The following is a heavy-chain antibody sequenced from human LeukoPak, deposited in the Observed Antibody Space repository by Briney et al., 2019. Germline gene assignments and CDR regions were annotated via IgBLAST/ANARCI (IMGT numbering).Heavy chain of an antibody. Sequence: PGGSLRLSCAASGFTFDDYAMHWVRQAPGKGLEWVSLISWDGGSTYYADSVKGRFTISRDNSKNTLYLQMNSLRAEDTAVYYCARGDDYWGQGTLVTVSS. CDR2: ISWDGGST. J-gene: IGHJ4*02. V-gene: IGHV3-43D*04. CDR1: GFTFDDYA. CDR3: ARGDDY.